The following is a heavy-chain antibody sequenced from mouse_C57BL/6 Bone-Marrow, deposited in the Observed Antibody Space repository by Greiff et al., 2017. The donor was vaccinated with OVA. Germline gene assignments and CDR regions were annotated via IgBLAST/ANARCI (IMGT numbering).Heavy chain of an antibody. D-gene: IGHD2-4*01. V-gene: IGHV14-3*01. Sequence: EVKLQESVAELVRPGASVKLSCTASGFNIKNTYMHWVKQRPEQGLEWIGRIATGNGNAKYAPKFQGKATRTADTSSNTAYLQLSSLTSEDTAIYYSARAIYYNSPWFAYWGQGTLVTVSA. CDR1: GFNIKNTY. CDR2: IATGNGNA. J-gene: IGHJ3*01. CDR3: ARAIYYNSPWFAY.